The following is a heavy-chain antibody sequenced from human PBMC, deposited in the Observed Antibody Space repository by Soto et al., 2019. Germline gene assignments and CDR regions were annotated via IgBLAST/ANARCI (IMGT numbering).Heavy chain of an antibody. D-gene: IGHD2-21*02. CDR3: AISYTATTLGYS. J-gene: IGHJ5*01. CDR2: IIPIFGTA. V-gene: IGHV1-69*13. Sequence: SSVKVSCKASGGTFSSYAISCVRQAPGQGLEWMGGIIPIFGTANYAQKFQGRVTITADESTSTAYMELSSLRSEDTAVYYCAISYTATTLGYSWSQRTVLPVSS. CDR1: GGTFSSYA.